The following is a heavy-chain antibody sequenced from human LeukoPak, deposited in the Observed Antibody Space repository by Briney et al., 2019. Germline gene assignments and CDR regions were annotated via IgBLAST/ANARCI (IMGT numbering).Heavy chain of an antibody. CDR2: ISSSSSYI. CDR1: GFTFSSYS. V-gene: IGHV3-21*01. J-gene: IGHJ4*02. D-gene: IGHD2-15*01. Sequence: KPGGFLRLSCAASGFTFSSYSMNWVRQAPGKGLEWVSSISSSSSYIYYADSVKGRFTISRDNAKNSLYLQMNSLRAEDTAVYYCAGDFSLSRSSDYWGQGTLVTVSS. CDR3: AGDFSLSRSSDY.